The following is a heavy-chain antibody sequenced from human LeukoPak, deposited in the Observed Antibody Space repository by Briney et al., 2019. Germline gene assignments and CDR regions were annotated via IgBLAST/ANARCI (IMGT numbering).Heavy chain of an antibody. CDR1: GFTFSSYE. Sequence: GGSLRLSCAASGFTFSSYEMNWVRQAPGKGLEWVANINEDGSEKCYVDSVKGRFTISRDNGKNALYLQMKSLRAEDTAVYYCARNEDYSDSTGYYSTFYLDSWGQGTLVTVSS. CDR3: ARNEDYSDSTGYYSTFYLDS. CDR2: INEDGSEK. V-gene: IGHV3-7*01. J-gene: IGHJ4*02. D-gene: IGHD3-22*01.